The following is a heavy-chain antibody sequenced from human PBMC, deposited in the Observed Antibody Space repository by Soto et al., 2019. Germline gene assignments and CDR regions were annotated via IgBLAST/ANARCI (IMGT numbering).Heavy chain of an antibody. V-gene: IGHV1-8*01. CDR3: VCCRGNWNYYYYYGMDF. D-gene: IGHD1-20*01. CDR1: VYTLTEYS. Sequence: ATVKVSCASAVYTLTEYSMHLVREAPGKVLEWMGWMNPNSGNTGYAQKFQGRVTMTRNTSISTAYMELSSLRSEDTAVYYCVCCRGNWNYYYYYGMDFWGQGTTVTVSS. CDR2: MNPNSGNT. J-gene: IGHJ6*02.